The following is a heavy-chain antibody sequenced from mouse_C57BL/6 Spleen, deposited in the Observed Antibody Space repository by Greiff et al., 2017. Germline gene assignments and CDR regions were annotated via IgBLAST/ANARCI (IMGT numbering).Heavy chain of an antibody. CDR1: GYAFTNYL. Sequence: VQLQESGAELVRPGTSVKVSCKASGYAFTNYLIEWVKQRPGQGLEWIGVINPGSGGTNYNEKFKGKATLTADKSSSTAYMQLSSLTSEDSAVYFCARDYGNLFDYWGQGTTLTVSS. J-gene: IGHJ2*01. CDR2: INPGSGGT. D-gene: IGHD2-1*01. CDR3: ARDYGNLFDY. V-gene: IGHV1-54*01.